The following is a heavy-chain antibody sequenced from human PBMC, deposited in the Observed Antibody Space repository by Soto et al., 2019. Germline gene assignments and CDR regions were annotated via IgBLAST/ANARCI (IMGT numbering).Heavy chain of an antibody. CDR3: ARRGYSYGYGAPDY. J-gene: IGHJ4*02. CDR2: ISSSSSYI. CDR1: GFTFSSYS. D-gene: IGHD5-18*01. Sequence: EVQLVESGGGLVKPGGSLRLSCAASGFTFSSYSMNWVRQAPGKGLEWVSSISSSSSYIYYADSVKGRFTISRDNAKNSLYLQMNSLRAEDTAVYYCARRGYSYGYGAPDYWGQGTLVTVSS. V-gene: IGHV3-21*01.